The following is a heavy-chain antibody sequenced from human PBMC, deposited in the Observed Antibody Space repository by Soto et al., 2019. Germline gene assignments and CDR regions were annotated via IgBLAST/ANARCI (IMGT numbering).Heavy chain of an antibody. D-gene: IGHD2-15*01. CDR3: GKCEVSGGRLDWYDL. Sequence: SETLSLTCTVSGGSISSSSYYWGWIRQPPGKGLEWIGSIYYSGSTYYNPSLKSRVTISVDTSKNQFSLKLSSVTAADTAVYYCGKCEVSGGRLDWYDLCAQRTLVIVSS. CDR1: GGSISSSSYY. CDR2: IYYSGST. J-gene: IGHJ5*02. V-gene: IGHV4-39*01.